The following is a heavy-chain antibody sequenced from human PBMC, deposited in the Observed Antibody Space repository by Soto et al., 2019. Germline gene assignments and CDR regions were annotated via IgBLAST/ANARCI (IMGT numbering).Heavy chain of an antibody. CDR1: GYSFTIYC. CDR2: IYPGDSDT. Sequence: PGESLKISCKGSGYSFTIYCIGWVLQMPWKGLEWMGIIYPGDSDTRYSPSFQGQVTISADKSISTAYLQWSSLKASDTAMYYCARHRDWNYIAFDYWGQGTLVTVSS. CDR3: ARHRDWNYIAFDY. D-gene: IGHD1-7*01. J-gene: IGHJ4*02. V-gene: IGHV5-51*01.